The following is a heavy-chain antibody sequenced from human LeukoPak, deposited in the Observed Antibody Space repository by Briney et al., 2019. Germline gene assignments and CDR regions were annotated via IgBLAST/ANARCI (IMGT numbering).Heavy chain of an antibody. Sequence: GESLKISCKGSGYSFTSYWIGWVRQMPGKGLEWMGIIYPGDSGTRYSPSFQGQVTISADKSITTAYLQWSSLKASDTAMYYCARHRDCTNGICYKIDYWGQGTLVTVSS. CDR3: ARHRDCTNGICYKIDY. D-gene: IGHD2-8*01. J-gene: IGHJ4*02. CDR1: GYSFTSYW. CDR2: IYPGDSGT. V-gene: IGHV5-51*01.